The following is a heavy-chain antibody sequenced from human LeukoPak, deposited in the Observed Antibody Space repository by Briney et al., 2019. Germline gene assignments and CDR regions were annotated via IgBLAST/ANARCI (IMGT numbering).Heavy chain of an antibody. J-gene: IGHJ4*02. V-gene: IGHV3-66*01. D-gene: IGHD6-13*01. CDR2: IYSGGIT. CDR1: GFTVSNSY. Sequence: PGGSLRLSCAASGFTVSNSYMSWVRQAPGKGLEWVSIIYSGGITYYADSVKGRFTISRDNSKNTLYLQMNSLRAEDTAVYYCARAEASSWFAYWGQGTLVTGSS. CDR3: ARAEASSWFAY.